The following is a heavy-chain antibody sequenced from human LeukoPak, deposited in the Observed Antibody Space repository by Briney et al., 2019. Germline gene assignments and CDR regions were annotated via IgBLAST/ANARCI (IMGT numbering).Heavy chain of an antibody. CDR2: ISSSSSYI. CDR3: ARLDEYSSAIDY. J-gene: IGHJ4*02. Sequence: GGSLRLSCAASGFTFSSYSMNWVRQAPRKGLDWVSSISSSSSYIYYADSVKGRFTISRDNAKNSLHLQMNSLRAENTAVYYCARLDEYSSAIDYWGQGTLVTVSS. V-gene: IGHV3-21*01. CDR1: GFTFSSYS. D-gene: IGHD6-6*01.